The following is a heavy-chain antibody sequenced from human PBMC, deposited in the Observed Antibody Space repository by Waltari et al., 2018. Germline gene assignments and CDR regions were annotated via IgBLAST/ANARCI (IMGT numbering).Heavy chain of an antibody. Sequence: EVQLVESGGGLVQPGRSLRLSCAASGFTFDDYALHWVRQAPGKGLEWVSGISWNSGSIGYADSVKGRFTISRDNAKNSLYLQMNSLRAEDTALYYCAKGVSRSSWSFDYWGQGTLDTVSS. J-gene: IGHJ4*02. CDR2: ISWNSGSI. CDR3: AKGVSRSSWSFDY. CDR1: GFTFDDYA. D-gene: IGHD6-13*01. V-gene: IGHV3-9*01.